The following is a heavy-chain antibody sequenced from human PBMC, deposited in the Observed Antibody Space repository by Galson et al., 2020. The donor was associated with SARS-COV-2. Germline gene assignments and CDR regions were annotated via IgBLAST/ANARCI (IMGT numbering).Heavy chain of an antibody. D-gene: IGHD3-22*01. CDR2: ISYDGSNK. V-gene: IGHV3-30*04. J-gene: IGHJ4*02. CDR3: AKDLTYYYDSSGYFDY. Sequence: GESLKISCAASGFTFSSYAMHWVRQAPGKGLEWVAVISYDGSNKYYADSVKGRFTISRDNSKNTLYLQMNSLRAEDTAVYYCAKDLTYYYDSSGYFDYWGQGTLVTVSS. CDR1: GFTFSSYA.